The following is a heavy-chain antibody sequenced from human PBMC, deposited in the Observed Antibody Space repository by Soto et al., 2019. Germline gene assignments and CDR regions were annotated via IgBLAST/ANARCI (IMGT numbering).Heavy chain of an antibody. J-gene: IGHJ4*02. V-gene: IGHV3-9*01. CDR3: AKDMFSSSSAATFDY. Sequence: EVQLVESGGGLAQPGRSLRLSCAASGFIFVDYAMHWVRQAPGKGLEWVSGISWQSGSIRYADSVKGRFTISRDNAKNSLYLQMNSLRVEDTALYYCAKDMFSSSSAATFDYWGQGILVTVSS. D-gene: IGHD6-6*01. CDR1: GFIFVDYA. CDR2: ISWQSGSI.